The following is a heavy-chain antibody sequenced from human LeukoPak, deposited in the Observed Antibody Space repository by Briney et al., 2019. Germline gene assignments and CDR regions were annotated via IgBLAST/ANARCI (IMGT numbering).Heavy chain of an antibody. V-gene: IGHV3-11*01. CDR2: ISSSGSTI. Sequence: GESLRLSCAASGFTFSDYYMSWIRQAPGKGLEWVSYISSSGSTIYYADSVKGRFTISRDNAKNSLYLQMNSLRAEDTAVYYCARDRRSSSYYYYYGMDVWGQGTTVTVSS. D-gene: IGHD6-13*01. CDR3: ARDRRSSSYYYYYGMDV. CDR1: GFTFSDYY. J-gene: IGHJ6*02.